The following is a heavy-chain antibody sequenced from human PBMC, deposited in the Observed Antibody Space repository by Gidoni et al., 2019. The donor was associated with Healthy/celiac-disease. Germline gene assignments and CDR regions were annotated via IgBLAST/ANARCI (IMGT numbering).Heavy chain of an antibody. V-gene: IGHV4-39*01. CDR2: IYYSGST. Sequence: QLQLQESGPGLVKPSETLSLTCTVSGGSISSSSYYWGWIRQPPGKGLEWIGSIYYSGSTYYNPSLKSRVTISVDTSKNQFSLKLSSVTAADTAVYYCARGGQQLGHSLLDWGQGTLVTVSS. CDR1: GGSISSSSYY. J-gene: IGHJ4*02. CDR3: ARGGQQLGHSLLD. D-gene: IGHD6-13*01.